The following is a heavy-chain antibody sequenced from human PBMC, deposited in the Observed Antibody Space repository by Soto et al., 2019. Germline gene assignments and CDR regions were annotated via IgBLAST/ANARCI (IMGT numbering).Heavy chain of an antibody. CDR2: ISGSSSDT. Sequence: QVQLVESGGDLVKPGGSLRLSCAASGFTFSDFYMAWIRQAPGKGLEWVSYISGSSSDTKYADSVKGRFTISRDNAKKSLYLQMNSLRAEDTAVYYCARDFRNKGYDFWVQGTLVIVSS. D-gene: IGHD6-13*01. J-gene: IGHJ4*02. CDR3: ARDFRNKGYDF. V-gene: IGHV3-11*05. CDR1: GFTFSDFY.